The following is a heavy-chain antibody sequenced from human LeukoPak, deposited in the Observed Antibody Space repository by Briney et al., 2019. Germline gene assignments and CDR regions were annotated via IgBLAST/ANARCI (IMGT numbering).Heavy chain of an antibody. Sequence: ASVKVSCKASGYTFTSYYIHWVRQATGQGLDWMGIVNPSAGSTSYAQKFQGRVTMTRDTSTSTVYMELSSLRSEDTPVYYCARGGGTAVADRKSKFDDWGQGTLVTVSS. CDR1: GYTFTSYY. D-gene: IGHD6-19*01. J-gene: IGHJ4*02. V-gene: IGHV1-46*01. CDR2: VNPSAGST. CDR3: ARGGGTAVADRKSKFDD.